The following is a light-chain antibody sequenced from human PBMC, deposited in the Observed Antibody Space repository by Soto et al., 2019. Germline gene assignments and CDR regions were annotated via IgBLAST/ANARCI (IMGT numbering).Light chain of an antibody. V-gene: IGLV1-40*01. Sequence: QSVLTQPPSVSGAPGQRVTISCTGSSSNIGAHYDVHWYQQLPGTAPKLLIYGNSNRPSGVPDRFSGSKSGTSASLAITGLQAEDEADYYRQSYDNSLSGYVFGTGTKV. CDR2: GNS. CDR1: SSNIGAHYD. J-gene: IGLJ1*01. CDR3: QSYDNSLSGYV.